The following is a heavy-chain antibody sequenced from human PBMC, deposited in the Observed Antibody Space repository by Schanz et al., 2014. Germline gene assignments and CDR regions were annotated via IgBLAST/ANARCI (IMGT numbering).Heavy chain of an antibody. V-gene: IGHV3-23*01. CDR3: AKGRRGYFDSSGSYWGTFDF. CDR2: LSGSGGST. Sequence: EVQLLESGGGLVQPGGSLRLSCAASGFTFSSYAMSWVRQAPGKGLEWVSALSGSGGSTYYADSVKGRFTISRDNSKSTLYLRMKGLRAEDTAVYYCAKGRRGYFDSSGSYWGTFDFWGQGTLVTVSS. CDR1: GFTFSSYA. D-gene: IGHD3-22*01. J-gene: IGHJ4*02.